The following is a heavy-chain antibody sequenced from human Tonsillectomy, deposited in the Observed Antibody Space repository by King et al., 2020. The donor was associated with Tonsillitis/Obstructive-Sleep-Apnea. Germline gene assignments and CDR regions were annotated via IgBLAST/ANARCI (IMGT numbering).Heavy chain of an antibody. CDR2: MKQDGGEI. D-gene: IGHD1-26*01. V-gene: IGHV3-7*01. CDR1: GFTFSTYW. CDR3: ARDKVAGATKFDY. Sequence: VQLVESGGGLVQPGGSLRLSCAASGFTFSTYWMSWVRQTPGKGLEWVANMKQDGGEIDYVDSVKGRFTISRDNAKKSLYLQMNSLRVEDTAVYYCARDKVAGATKFDYWGQGTLVTVSS. J-gene: IGHJ4*02.